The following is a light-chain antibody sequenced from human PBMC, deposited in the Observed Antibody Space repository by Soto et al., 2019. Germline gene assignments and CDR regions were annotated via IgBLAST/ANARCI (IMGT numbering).Light chain of an antibody. CDR1: QSISSF. J-gene: IGKJ3*01. CDR2: DAS. V-gene: IGKV1-9*01. Sequence: DIALTQSPSSLSASVGDRATITCRASQSISSFLAWYQQKPGKAPKLLIYDASTMHTGVPSRFSGSGSGTDVTLLIGSRQPADFVTYYFQQPSSIANPFGRGTKLDIK. CDR3: QQPSSIANP.